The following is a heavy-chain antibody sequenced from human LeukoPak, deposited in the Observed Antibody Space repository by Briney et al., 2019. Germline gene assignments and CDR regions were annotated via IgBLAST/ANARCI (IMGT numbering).Heavy chain of an antibody. Sequence: GGSLRLSCAASGFIFRTYGIHWVRQAPGKGLQWVAFIGYDGTKKSYADSVKGRFTISRDNAKNSLYLQMNSLRAEDTAVYYCARESYGSAIYYYYYMDVWGKGTTVTISS. CDR2: IGYDGTKK. CDR3: ARESYGSAIYYYYYMDV. D-gene: IGHD3-10*01. V-gene: IGHV3-30*02. CDR1: GFIFRTYG. J-gene: IGHJ6*03.